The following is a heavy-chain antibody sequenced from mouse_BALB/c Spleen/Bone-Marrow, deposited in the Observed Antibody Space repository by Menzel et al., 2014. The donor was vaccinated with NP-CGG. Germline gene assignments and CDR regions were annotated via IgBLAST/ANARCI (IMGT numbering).Heavy chain of an antibody. V-gene: IGHV1-9*01. CDR1: GYIFSSYW. D-gene: IGHD1-1*01. CDR2: ILPGSGST. J-gene: IGHJ2*01. CDR3: AREDYYGSSYGDY. Sequence: QVQLQQSGAELMKPGASVKISCKATGYIFSSYWIEWVKQRPGHGLEWIGEILPGSGSTNYNEKFKGKATFTADTSSNTAYMQLSSLTSEDSAVYYCAREDYYGSSYGDYWGQGTTLTVSS.